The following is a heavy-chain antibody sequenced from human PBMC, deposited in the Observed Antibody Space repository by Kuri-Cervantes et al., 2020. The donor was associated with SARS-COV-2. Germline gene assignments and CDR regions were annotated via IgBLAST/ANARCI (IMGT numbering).Heavy chain of an antibody. J-gene: IGHJ6*02. CDR3: AREITPNYYYYGMDV. CDR2: IIPILGTA. V-gene: IGHV1-69*08. Sequence: SVKVSCKASGGTFSSYTISWVRQAPGQGLEWMGRIIPILGTANYAQKFQGRVTITADESTSTAYMELSSLRSEDTAVYYCAREITPNYYYYGMDVWGQGTTVTVSS. CDR1: GGTFSSYT. D-gene: IGHD3-16*01.